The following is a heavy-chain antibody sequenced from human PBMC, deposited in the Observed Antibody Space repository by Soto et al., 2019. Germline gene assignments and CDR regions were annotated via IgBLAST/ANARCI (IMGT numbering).Heavy chain of an antibody. CDR3: AKGPAWARPYYFDY. J-gene: IGHJ4*02. CDR2: ISDSGGST. V-gene: IGHV3-23*01. Sequence: PGGSLRLSCAASGFTFNNYAMSWVRQAPGKGLEWVSAISDSGGSTYHADYVKGRFTVSRDNSKNTLYLQMNSLRAEDTAVYYCAKGPAWARPYYFDYWGQGTLVTVSS. D-gene: IGHD6-6*01. CDR1: GFTFNNYA.